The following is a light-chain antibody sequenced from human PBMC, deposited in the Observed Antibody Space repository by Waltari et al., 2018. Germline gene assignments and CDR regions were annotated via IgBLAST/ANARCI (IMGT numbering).Light chain of an antibody. V-gene: IGLV4-69*02. CDR2: VNSDGSH. Sequence: QLVLTQSPSASASLGASVRLTCTLSSGHSSNIIAWHQQQPEKGPRYLMKVNSDGSHRKGDEIPYRCSGAGSGAERYLTISSVQSEDEADYYCQTGGHGTWVFGGGTKLTVL. J-gene: IGLJ3*02. CDR3: QTGGHGTWV. CDR1: SGHSSNI.